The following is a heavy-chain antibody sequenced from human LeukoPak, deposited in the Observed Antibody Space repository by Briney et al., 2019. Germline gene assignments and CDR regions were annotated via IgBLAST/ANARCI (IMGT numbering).Heavy chain of an antibody. D-gene: IGHD3-3*01. CDR2: ISTSGST. Sequence: SETLSLTCIVSGGSISSYYWSWIRQPAGKGLESIGHISTSGSTNYNPSLKSRVTISVDTSKNQFSLKLSSVTAADTAMYYCARDPGYDFWSGQKGWFDPWGQGTLVTVPS. CDR3: ARDPGYDFWSGQKGWFDP. V-gene: IGHV4-4*07. J-gene: IGHJ5*02. CDR1: GGSISSYY.